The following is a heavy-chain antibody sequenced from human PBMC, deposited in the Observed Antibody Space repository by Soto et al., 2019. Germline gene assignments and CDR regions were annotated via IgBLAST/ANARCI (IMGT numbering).Heavy chain of an antibody. CDR3: ARDGRKQLWVDGLNAMDV. CDR2: ISGYNGQT. Sequence: QVQLVQSGREVKKPGASVKDSCKASAYTFTSYGISWMRQAPGQQLEWMGWISGYNGQTNYAQKFRGRVTITTDASTSTAYMELRSLRSDDTATYYCARDGRKQLWVDGLNAMDVWGQGTTVTVSS. D-gene: IGHD5-18*01. V-gene: IGHV1-18*01. J-gene: IGHJ6*02. CDR1: AYTFTSYG.